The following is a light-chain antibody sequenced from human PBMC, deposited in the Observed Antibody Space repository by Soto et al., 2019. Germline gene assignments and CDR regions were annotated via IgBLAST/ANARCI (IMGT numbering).Light chain of an antibody. CDR1: QSVRNNY. J-gene: IGKJ2*01. CDR2: GAS. V-gene: IGKV3-20*01. Sequence: EILLTQSPGTLSLSPGERATLSCRASQSVRNNYVAWYQQKPGQAPRLLISGASGRATGIPDRFSGSGSGADFTLTFSRLEPGDFAVYYCQQYGSSPYTFGQGTKLEI. CDR3: QQYGSSPYT.